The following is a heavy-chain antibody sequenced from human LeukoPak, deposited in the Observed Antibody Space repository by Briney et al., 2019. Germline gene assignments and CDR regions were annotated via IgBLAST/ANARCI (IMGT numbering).Heavy chain of an antibody. CDR3: ARLYYDDGSGYRHFDY. Sequence: GGSLRPSCPASGFTFSNFWMSWFRQAPGKGLEWLPKINQDGSEKYDVDSVKGRFTISRDNARNLLYLYMNSLRADDTAVYFCARLYYDDGSGYRHFDYWGQGTLVPVSS. D-gene: IGHD3-22*01. CDR1: GFTFSNFW. V-gene: IGHV3-7*01. J-gene: IGHJ4*02. CDR2: INQDGSEK.